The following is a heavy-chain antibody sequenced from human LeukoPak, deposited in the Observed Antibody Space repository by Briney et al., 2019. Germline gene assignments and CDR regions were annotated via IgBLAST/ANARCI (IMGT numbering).Heavy chain of an antibody. Sequence: GASVKVSCKASGGTFSSYAIGWVRQAPGQGLEWMGRIIPIFGTANYAQKLQGRVTITTDESTSTAYMELSSLRSEDTAVYYCARTDCSGGSCYRGYYYYYYMDVWGKGTTVTVSS. CDR3: ARTDCSGGSCYRGYYYYYYMDV. V-gene: IGHV1-69*05. CDR2: IIPIFGTA. D-gene: IGHD2-15*01. J-gene: IGHJ6*03. CDR1: GGTFSSYA.